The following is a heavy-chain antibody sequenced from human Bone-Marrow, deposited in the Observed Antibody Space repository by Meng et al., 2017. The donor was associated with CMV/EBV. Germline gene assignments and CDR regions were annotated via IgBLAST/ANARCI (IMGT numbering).Heavy chain of an antibody. V-gene: IGHV4-34*01. J-gene: IGHJ5*02. Sequence: SEPLSLTCAVYGGSFSGYYWSWIRQPPGKGLEWIGEINHSGSTNYNPSLKSRVTISVDTSKNQFSLKLSSVTAADTAVYYCARRTPLIPHGFDPWGQGTLVTVSS. CDR1: GGSFSGYY. CDR3: ARRTPLIPHGFDP. D-gene: IGHD1-14*01. CDR2: INHSGST.